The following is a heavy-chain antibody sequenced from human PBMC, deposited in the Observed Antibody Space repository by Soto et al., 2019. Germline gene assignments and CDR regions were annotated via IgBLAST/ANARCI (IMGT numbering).Heavy chain of an antibody. Sequence: GGSLRLSCAASGFTFSSYGMHWVRQAPGKGLEWVAVISYDGSNKYYADSVKGRFTISRDNSKNTLYLQMNSLRAEGTAVYYCATGLPLLPWLTPPLYYGMDVWGQGTTVTVSS. D-gene: IGHD3-3*01. V-gene: IGHV3-30*03. CDR3: ATGLPLLPWLTPPLYYGMDV. J-gene: IGHJ6*02. CDR2: ISYDGSNK. CDR1: GFTFSSYG.